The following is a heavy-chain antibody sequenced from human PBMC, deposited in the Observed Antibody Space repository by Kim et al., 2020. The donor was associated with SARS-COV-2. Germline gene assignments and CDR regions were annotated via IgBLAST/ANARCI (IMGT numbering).Heavy chain of an antibody. D-gene: IGHD3-10*01. CDR2: INTNTGNP. J-gene: IGHJ2*01. CDR3: ARVKDGLLWFGEFRSYWYFDL. Sequence: ASVKVSCKASGYTFTSYAMNWVRQAPGQGLEWMGWINTNTGNPTYAQGFTGRFVFSLDTSVSTAYLQISSLKAEDTAVYYCARVKDGLLWFGEFRSYWYFDLWGRGTLVTVSS. CDR1: GYTFTSYA. V-gene: IGHV7-4-1*02.